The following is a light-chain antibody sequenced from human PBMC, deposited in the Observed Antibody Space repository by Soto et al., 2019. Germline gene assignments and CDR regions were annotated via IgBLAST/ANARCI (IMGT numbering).Light chain of an antibody. CDR3: QQYGSSPPKT. V-gene: IGKV3-20*01. J-gene: IGKJ1*01. CDR1: QSINNNY. Sequence: EIVLTQSPVTLSVSPGERATLSCRASQSINNNYLAWYQQKPGQAPRLLIFGISTRATGVPARFSGSGSGTAFTLSISRLEPEDFAVYYCQQYGSSPPKTFGHGTKVEIK. CDR2: GIS.